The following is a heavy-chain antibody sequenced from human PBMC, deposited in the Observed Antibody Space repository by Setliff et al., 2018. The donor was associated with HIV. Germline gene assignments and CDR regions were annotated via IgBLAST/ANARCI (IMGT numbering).Heavy chain of an antibody. Sequence: SETLSLTCTVSGGSISSSSYYWGWIRQPPGKGLEWIGSIYYSGSTYYNPSLKSRVTISVDTSKNQFSLKLSSVTAADTAVYYCARLSNFWSGYYNWDNWFDPWGQGTLVTVSS. CDR2: IYYSGST. D-gene: IGHD3-3*01. J-gene: IGHJ5*02. V-gene: IGHV4-39*01. CDR1: GGSISSSSYY. CDR3: ARLSNFWSGYYNWDNWFDP.